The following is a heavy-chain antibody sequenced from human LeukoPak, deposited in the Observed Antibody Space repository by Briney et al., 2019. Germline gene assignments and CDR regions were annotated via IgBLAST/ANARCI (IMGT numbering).Heavy chain of an antibody. D-gene: IGHD1/OR15-1a*01. CDR3: AKALANRTLCHFFL. Sequence: PGGSLRLSCLTSGFTFSTNAMSWVRQAPGKGLEWISGISGSGASTYYADSVTGRFTISRDNSRNTLYLQMNCLRGDDTAVYYWAKALANRTLCHFFLWGRGTPVT. V-gene: IGHV3-23*01. CDR1: GFTFSTNA. J-gene: IGHJ2*01. CDR2: ISGSGAST.